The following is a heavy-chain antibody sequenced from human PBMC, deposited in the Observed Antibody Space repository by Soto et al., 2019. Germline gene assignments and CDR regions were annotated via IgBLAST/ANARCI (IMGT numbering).Heavy chain of an antibody. CDR3: TRDPYGGSRYYFDS. J-gene: IGHJ4*02. D-gene: IGHD1-26*01. V-gene: IGHV3-33*01. CDR1: GFTFTNYG. CDR2: IWYDGNNK. Sequence: PGGSLRLSCAAPGFTFTNYGMHWVRQAPGKGLEWVAVIWYDGNNKYYADSVKGRFAISKDNSQNTLYLQMNNLRPEDTAVYYCTRDPYGGSRYYFDSWGQGTLVTVSS.